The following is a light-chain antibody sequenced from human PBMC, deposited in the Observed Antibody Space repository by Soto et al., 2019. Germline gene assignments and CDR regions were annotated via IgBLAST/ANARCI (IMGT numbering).Light chain of an antibody. CDR2: DAS. V-gene: IGKV3-15*01. CDR3: QQYSNWPPLYT. Sequence: EIVMTQSPATLSVSPGETATLSCRASQSVSSYLAWYHQKPGQAPRLLIYDASTRATGIPAKFSGSGSGTDFTLTISSLQPEDFAIYYCQQYSNWPPLYTFGQGTKVEIK. CDR1: QSVSSY. J-gene: IGKJ2*01.